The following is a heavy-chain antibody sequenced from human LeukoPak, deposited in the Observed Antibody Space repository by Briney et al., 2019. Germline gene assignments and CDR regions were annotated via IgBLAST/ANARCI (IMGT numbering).Heavy chain of an antibody. Sequence: PSETLSLTCTVSGSSISRFPWSWVRQPPGKGLEWIVYTYNGGGTIYNPSLMSRVTVSVDTSKNQFFLNLNSVTAADTAVYFCATSDPPSPAWGQGTRVTVSS. CDR1: GSSISRFP. J-gene: IGHJ5*02. D-gene: IGHD2-2*01. CDR2: TYNGGGT. V-gene: IGHV4-59*01. CDR3: ATSDPPSPA.